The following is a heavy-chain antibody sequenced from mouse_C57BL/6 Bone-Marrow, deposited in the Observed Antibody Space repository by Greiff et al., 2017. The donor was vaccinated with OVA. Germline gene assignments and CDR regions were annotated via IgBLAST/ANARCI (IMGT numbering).Heavy chain of an antibody. V-gene: IGHV1-50*01. J-gene: IGHJ2*01. CDR2: IDPSDSYT. Sequence: VQLQQPGAELVKPGASVKLSCKASGYTFTSYWMQWVKQRPGQGLEWIGEIDPSDSYTNYNQKFKGQATLTVDTSSSTAYMQLSSLTSEDSAVYYCARDYSNLWYFDYWGQGTTLTVSS. D-gene: IGHD2-5*01. CDR3: ARDYSNLWYFDY. CDR1: GYTFTSYW.